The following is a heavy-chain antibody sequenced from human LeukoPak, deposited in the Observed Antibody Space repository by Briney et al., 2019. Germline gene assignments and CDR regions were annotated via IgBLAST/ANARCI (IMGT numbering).Heavy chain of an antibody. CDR1: GFTLRSYT. CDR3: AAFSSGWAFDF. V-gene: IGHV3-21*01. Sequence: GGSLRLSCAASGFTLRSYTMNWVRQAPGKGLEWVSSIGISSNKIYYADSVKGRFIISRDNAKNSVYLQMNSLRAEDTAMYFCAAFSSGWAFDFWGQGILVTVSS. D-gene: IGHD6-19*01. CDR2: IGISSNKI. J-gene: IGHJ4*02.